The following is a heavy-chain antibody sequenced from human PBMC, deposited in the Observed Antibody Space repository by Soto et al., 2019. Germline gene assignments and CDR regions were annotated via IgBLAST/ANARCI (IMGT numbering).Heavy chain of an antibody. D-gene: IGHD2-2*01. CDR2: ISYDGSNK. Sequence: QVQLVESGGGVVQPGRSLRLSCAASGFTFSSYGMHWVRQAPGKGLEWVAVISYDGSNKYYADSVKGRFTISRDNSTNALYRQRNSLRAEDTAVDYCSKDIVVVPAAFGYFDYWGQGTLVTVSS. CDR3: SKDIVVVPAAFGYFDY. CDR1: GFTFSSYG. J-gene: IGHJ4*02. V-gene: IGHV3-30*18.